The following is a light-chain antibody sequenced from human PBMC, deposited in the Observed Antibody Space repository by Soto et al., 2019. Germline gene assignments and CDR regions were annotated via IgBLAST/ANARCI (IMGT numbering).Light chain of an antibody. CDR2: DVG. CDR1: SRDVGGYNS. Sequence: QSVLTQPASVSGSPGESITISCTGTSRDVGGYNSVSWYQHHPGKAPELILYDVGDRPSGVSYRFSGSKSGNTASLTISGLQAADEADYFCSSFTSSMTNVFVSGTKLTVL. CDR3: SSFTSSMTNV. V-gene: IGLV2-14*03. J-gene: IGLJ1*01.